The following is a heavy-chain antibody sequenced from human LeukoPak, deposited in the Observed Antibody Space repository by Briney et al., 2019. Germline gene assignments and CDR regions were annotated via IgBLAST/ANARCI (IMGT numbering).Heavy chain of an antibody. Sequence: GGSLTLSCAASGFTFSSYAMMWVRQAPGKRLEWISSITGSCDGTYYADSVRGRFTISRDNSDNTLYLQVNSLRAEDTVVYFCVKGFVHPTYYFDDWGQGTLVTVSS. J-gene: IGHJ4*02. CDR3: VKGFVHPTYYFDD. V-gene: IGHV3-23*01. CDR2: ITGSCDGT. D-gene: IGHD3-10*01. CDR1: GFTFSSYA.